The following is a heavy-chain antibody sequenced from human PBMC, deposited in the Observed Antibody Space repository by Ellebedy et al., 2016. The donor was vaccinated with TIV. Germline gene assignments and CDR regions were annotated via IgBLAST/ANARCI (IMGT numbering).Heavy chain of an antibody. Sequence: GESLKISCEGSGYSFTSNWIGWVRQKPGRGLEWMGIIYPGDSDTRYSPSFQGQVTISADKSISTAYLQWSSLKASDTAMYYCARLGVPAAIAYWFDPWGQGTLVTVSS. D-gene: IGHD2-2*01. V-gene: IGHV5-51*01. J-gene: IGHJ5*02. CDR2: IYPGDSDT. CDR3: ARLGVPAAIAYWFDP. CDR1: GYSFTSNW.